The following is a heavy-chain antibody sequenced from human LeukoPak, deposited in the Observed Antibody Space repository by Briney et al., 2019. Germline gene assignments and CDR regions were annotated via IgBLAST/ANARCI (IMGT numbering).Heavy chain of an antibody. J-gene: IGHJ4*02. CDR1: GYSISSGYY. V-gene: IGHV4-38-2*02. D-gene: IGHD1-26*01. CDR2: IYHSGST. CDR3: ARGDGVFDY. Sequence: SETLSLTCTVSGYSISSGYYWGWIRQPPGKGLEWIGSIYHSGSTYYNPSLKSRVTISVDTSKNQFSLKLNSVTAADTALYYCARGDGVFDYWGQGTLVTVSS.